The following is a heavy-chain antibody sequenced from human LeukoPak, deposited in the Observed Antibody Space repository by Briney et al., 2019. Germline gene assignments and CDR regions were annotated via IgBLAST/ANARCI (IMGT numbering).Heavy chain of an antibody. J-gene: IGHJ6*03. CDR3: ARNLVVVPAARGYYYYYYMDV. CDR2: IIPIFGTA. Sequence: SVKVSCKASGGTFSSYAISWVRQAPGQGLEWMGGIIPIFGTANYAQKFQGRVTITADESPSTAYMELSSLRSGDTAVYYCARNLVVVPAARGYYYYYYMDVWGKGTTVTVSS. D-gene: IGHD2-2*01. CDR1: GGTFSSYA. V-gene: IGHV1-69*13.